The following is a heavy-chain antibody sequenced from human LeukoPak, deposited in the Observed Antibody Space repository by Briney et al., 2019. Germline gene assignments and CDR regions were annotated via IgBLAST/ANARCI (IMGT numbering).Heavy chain of an antibody. CDR3: AELGITMIGGV. CDR1: GFTFNDYY. D-gene: IGHD3-10*02. CDR2: ISSSGSTI. J-gene: IGHJ6*04. Sequence: TGGSLRLSCAASGFTFNDYYMNWIRQAPGKGLEWVSYISSSGSTIYYADSVKGRFTISRDNAKNSLYLQMSSLRAEDTAVYYCAELGITMIGGVWGKGTTVTISS. V-gene: IGHV3-11*04.